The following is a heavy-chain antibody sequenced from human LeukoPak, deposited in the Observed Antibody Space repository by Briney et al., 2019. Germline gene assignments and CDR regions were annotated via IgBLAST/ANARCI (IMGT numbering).Heavy chain of an antibody. CDR2: IKHSGST. J-gene: IGHJ3*02. V-gene: IGHV4-34*01. CDR1: GGSFSGYY. D-gene: IGHD2-15*01. Sequence: SETLSLTCAGYGGSFSGYYWSWLRQPPGKGVEWVGEIKHSGSTNYNPSLKSRVTISVDTSKNQFSLKLSSVTAADTAVYYCARSGWSDAFDIRGQGTMVTVSS. CDR3: ARSGWSDAFDI.